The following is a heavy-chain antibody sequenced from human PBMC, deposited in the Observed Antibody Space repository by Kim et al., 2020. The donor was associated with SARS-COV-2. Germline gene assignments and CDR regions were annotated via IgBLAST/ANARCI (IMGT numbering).Heavy chain of an antibody. Sequence: SETLSLTCAVYGGSFSGYYWSWIRQPPGKGLEWIGEINHSGSTNYNPSLKSRVTISVDTSKNQFSLKLSSVTAADTAVYYCARPNRGYSYGAREARRSFDYWGQGTLVTVSS. CDR3: ARPNRGYSYGAREARRSFDY. D-gene: IGHD5-18*01. J-gene: IGHJ4*02. CDR2: INHSGST. V-gene: IGHV4-34*01. CDR1: GGSFSGYY.